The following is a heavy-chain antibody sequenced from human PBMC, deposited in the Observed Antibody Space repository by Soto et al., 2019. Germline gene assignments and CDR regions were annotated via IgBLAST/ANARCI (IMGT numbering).Heavy chain of an antibody. V-gene: IGHV3-30*18. CDR2: ISNDGNKK. J-gene: IGHJ5*02. D-gene: IGHD3-3*01. CDR3: AKDKVPYYDFWSGQRWFDP. CDR1: GFTFSIHG. Sequence: GGSLRLSCAASGFTFSIHGMHWVRQTPGKGLEWVAVISNDGNKKYYVESVEGRFSISRDNSKSIVYLQMDNVRIEDTAKYYCAKDKVPYYDFWSGQRWFDPWGQGNQVTVSS.